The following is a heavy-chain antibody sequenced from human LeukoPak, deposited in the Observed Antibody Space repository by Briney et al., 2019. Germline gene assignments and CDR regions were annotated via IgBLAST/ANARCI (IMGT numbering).Heavy chain of an antibody. J-gene: IGHJ4*02. D-gene: IGHD6-6*01. V-gene: IGHV3-7*01. CDR3: ARIRPGNYFDY. CDR1: GFTLSDYH. Sequence: GGSLRLSCAASGFTLSDYHMNWVRQAPGKGLEWVASIKEDGSEEHYVDSVKGRFTISRDNARNSVHVQMNSLRAEDTAVYFCARIRPGNYFDYWGQGALVTVSS. CDR2: IKEDGSEE.